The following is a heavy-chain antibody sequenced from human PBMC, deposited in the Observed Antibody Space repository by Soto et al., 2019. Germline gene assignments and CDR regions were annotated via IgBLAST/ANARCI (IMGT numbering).Heavy chain of an antibody. CDR1: GFTFSDHY. V-gene: IGHV3-72*01. CDR2: TRNKANSYTT. Sequence: EVQLVESGGGLVQPGGSLRLSCAASGFTFSDHYMDWVRQAPGKGLEWVGRTRNKANSYTTEYAASVKGRFTISRDDSKNSLYLQMNSLKTEDTAVYYCARDIVVAYGMDVWGQGTTVTVSS. D-gene: IGHD2-15*01. CDR3: ARDIVVAYGMDV. J-gene: IGHJ6*02.